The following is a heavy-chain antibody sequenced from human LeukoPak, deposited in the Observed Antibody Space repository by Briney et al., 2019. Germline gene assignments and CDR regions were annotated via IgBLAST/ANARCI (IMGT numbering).Heavy chain of an antibody. CDR1: GYTFSNYG. CDR2: INPNSGGT. D-gene: IGHD6-13*01. Sequence: ASVKVSCKASGYTFSNYGISWVRQAPGQGLEWMGWINPNSGGTNYAQKFQGRVTMTRDTSISTAYMELSRLRSDDTAVYYCARDSLGRYSSSWYGGWFDPWGQGTLVTVSS. CDR3: ARDSLGRYSSSWYGGWFDP. V-gene: IGHV1-2*02. J-gene: IGHJ5*02.